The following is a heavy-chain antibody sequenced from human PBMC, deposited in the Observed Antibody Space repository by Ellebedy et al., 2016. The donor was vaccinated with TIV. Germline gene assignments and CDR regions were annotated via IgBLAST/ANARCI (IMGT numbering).Heavy chain of an antibody. V-gene: IGHV1-69*06. D-gene: IGHD3-3*01. CDR3: AREIFLGIFGVVNDY. Sequence: SVKVSCXASGGTFSSYATSWVRQAPGQGLEWMGGIIPIFGTANYAQKFQGRVTITADKSTSTAYMELSSLRSEDTAVYYCAREIFLGIFGVVNDYWGQGTLVTVSS. J-gene: IGHJ4*02. CDR1: GGTFSSYA. CDR2: IIPIFGTA.